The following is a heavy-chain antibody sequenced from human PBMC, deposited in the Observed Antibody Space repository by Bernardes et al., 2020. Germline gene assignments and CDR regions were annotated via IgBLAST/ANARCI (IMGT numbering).Heavy chain of an antibody. J-gene: IGHJ4*02. CDR1: GFTFNRHW. D-gene: IGHD3-10*01. CDR2: IKPDGSAK. CDR3: ARIPGSSPLFYY. V-gene: IGHV3-7*03. Sequence: GGSLRLSCTASGFTFNRHWMYWVRQAPGKGLEWVANIKPDGSAKLYVDSVKGRFTISRDNAKNSLYLQMNSLRAEDTAIYYCARIPGSSPLFYYWGQGTLVTVSS.